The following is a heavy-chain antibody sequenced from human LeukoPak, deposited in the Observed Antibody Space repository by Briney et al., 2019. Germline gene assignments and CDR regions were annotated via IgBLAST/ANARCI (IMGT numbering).Heavy chain of an antibody. J-gene: IGHJ4*02. V-gene: IGHV1-2*02. Sequence: ASVKVSCKASGYTFTGYYMHWVRQAPGQGLEWMGWINSNGGDTNFAQKFQGRVTMTRDASISTADMELSRLTSDDTAVYYCARVGSSWYSFDYWGQGTLVTVSS. CDR1: GYTFTGYY. D-gene: IGHD6-13*01. CDR3: ARVGSSWYSFDY. CDR2: INSNGGDT.